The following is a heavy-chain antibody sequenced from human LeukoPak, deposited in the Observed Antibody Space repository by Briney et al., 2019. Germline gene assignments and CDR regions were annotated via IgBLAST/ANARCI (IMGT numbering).Heavy chain of an antibody. J-gene: IGHJ4*02. Sequence: GGSLRLSCAASGFTLSSYSMNWVRQAPGKGLEWVSSISSSSSYMYYADSVKGRFTISRDNAKNSLYLQMNSLRAEDTAVYYCARHSIQLWSMYYFDYWGQGTLVTVSS. D-gene: IGHD5-18*01. V-gene: IGHV3-21*01. CDR3: ARHSIQLWSMYYFDY. CDR1: GFTLSSYS. CDR2: ISSSSSYM.